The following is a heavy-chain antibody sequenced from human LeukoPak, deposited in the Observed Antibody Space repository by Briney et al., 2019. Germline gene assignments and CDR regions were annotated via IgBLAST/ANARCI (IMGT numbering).Heavy chain of an antibody. CDR3: AKSSGTYTVTRLDY. D-gene: IGHD4-17*01. J-gene: IGHJ4*02. CDR1: GFTFSSYA. V-gene: IGHV3-23*01. CDR2: ISGSDGST. Sequence: GGSLRLSCAASGFTFSSYAMSWVRQAPGKGLEWVSGISGSDGSTYYADSVKGRFTISRDNSKNTLYLQMNSLRAEDTAVYYCAKSSGTYTVTRLDYWGQGTLVTVSS.